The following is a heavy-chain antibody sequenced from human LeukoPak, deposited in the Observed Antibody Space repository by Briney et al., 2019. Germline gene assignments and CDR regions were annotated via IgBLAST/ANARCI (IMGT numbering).Heavy chain of an antibody. J-gene: IGHJ4*02. CDR1: GFTFSSHT. V-gene: IGHV3-21*01. CDR2: ISSSSSYI. CDR3: ARAIAARGIIDY. Sequence: GGSRRLSCAASGFTFSSHTMNWVRQAPGKGLEWVSSISSSSSYIYYADSVKGRFTISGDNAKNSLDLQMNSLRAEDTAVYYCARAIAARGIIDYWGKGPLVTVSS. D-gene: IGHD6-6*01.